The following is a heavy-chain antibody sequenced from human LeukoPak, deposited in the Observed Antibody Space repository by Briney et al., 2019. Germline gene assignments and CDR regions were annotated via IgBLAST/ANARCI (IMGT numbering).Heavy chain of an antibody. CDR3: ARAIESSYSSGWVYVSDDAFDI. D-gene: IGHD6-19*01. Sequence: SETLSLTCTVSGGSISSYYWSWIRQPAGKGLEWIGRIYTSGSTNYNPSLKSRVTMSVDTSKNQFSLKLSSVTAADTAVYYCARAIESSYSSGWVYVSDDAFDIWGQGTMVTVSS. CDR1: GGSISSYY. V-gene: IGHV4-4*07. CDR2: IYTSGST. J-gene: IGHJ3*02.